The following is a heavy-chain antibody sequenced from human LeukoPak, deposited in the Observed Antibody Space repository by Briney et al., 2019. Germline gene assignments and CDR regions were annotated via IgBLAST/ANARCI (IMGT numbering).Heavy chain of an antibody. CDR2: VRPNSGNT. D-gene: IGHD1-14*01. Sequence: ASVKVSCKTSGYSFTTYEINWVRQAAGQGLEWMGWVRPNSGNTAYAQKFQGRVTMTRNTSISTAYMELSSLRSDDTAVYFCARGPRNDPWGQGTLVTVSS. V-gene: IGHV1-8*01. CDR1: GYSFTTYE. CDR3: ARGPRNDP. J-gene: IGHJ5*02.